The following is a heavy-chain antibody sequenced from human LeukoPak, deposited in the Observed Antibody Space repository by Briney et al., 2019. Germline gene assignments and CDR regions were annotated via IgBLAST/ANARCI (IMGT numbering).Heavy chain of an antibody. V-gene: IGHV3-23*01. CDR3: ARLSGTYGTSSRILDF. CDR1: GFTFTTYA. Sequence: GGSLRLSCAASGFTFTTYALIWVRQAPGKGLEWVSAVSGSGSDTYYTDSVKGRFAISRDNSKNTFYLQMNTLRAEDTAVYYCARLSGTYGTSSRILDFWGQGTLVTVSS. D-gene: IGHD6-13*01. CDR2: VSGSGSDT. J-gene: IGHJ4*02.